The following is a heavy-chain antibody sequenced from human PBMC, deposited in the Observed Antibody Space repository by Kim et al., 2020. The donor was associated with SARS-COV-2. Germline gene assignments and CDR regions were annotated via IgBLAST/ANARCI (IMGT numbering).Heavy chain of an antibody. Sequence: ASVKVSCKASGYTFTSYGISWVRQAPGQGLEWMGWISAYNGNTNYAQKLQGRVTMTTDTSTSTAYMELRSLRSDDTAVYYCARGGVLLWFGEFTGVDYWGQGTLVTVSS. J-gene: IGHJ4*02. CDR3: ARGGVLLWFGEFTGVDY. V-gene: IGHV1-18*01. CDR1: GYTFTSYG. CDR2: ISAYNGNT. D-gene: IGHD3-10*01.